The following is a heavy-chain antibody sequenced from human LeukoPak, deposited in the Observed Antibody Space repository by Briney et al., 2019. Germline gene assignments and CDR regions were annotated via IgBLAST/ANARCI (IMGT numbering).Heavy chain of an antibody. V-gene: IGHV3-21*01. D-gene: IGHD3-9*01. CDR2: ISSSSSYI. J-gene: IGHJ6*02. CDR3: AREYYDILTGYQNYYGMDV. CDR1: GFSVSNNY. Sequence: GGSLRLSCAASGFSVSNNYMNWVRQAPGKGLEWVSSISSSSSYIYYADSVKGRFTISRDNAKNSLYLQMNSLRAEDTAVYYCAREYYDILTGYQNYYGMDVWGQGTTVTVSS.